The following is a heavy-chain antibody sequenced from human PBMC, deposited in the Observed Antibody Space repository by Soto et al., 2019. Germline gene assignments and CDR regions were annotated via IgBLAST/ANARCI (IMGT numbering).Heavy chain of an antibody. Sequence: PSETLSLTCTVSGGSISSYYWSWIRQPPGKGLEWIGYIYYSGSTNYNPSLKSRVTMSVDTSKNQFSLKLSSVTAADTAVYYCARPIVVAPVYYAIDVWGQGTTVTVSS. CDR2: IYYSGST. CDR1: GGSISSYY. V-gene: IGHV4-59*08. D-gene: IGHD3-22*01. J-gene: IGHJ6*02. CDR3: ARPIVVAPVYYAIDV.